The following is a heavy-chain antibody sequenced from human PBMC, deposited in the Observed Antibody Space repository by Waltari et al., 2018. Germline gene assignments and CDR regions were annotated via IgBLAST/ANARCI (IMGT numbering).Heavy chain of an antibody. V-gene: IGHV4-38-2*01. CDR1: GYSISSGYY. CDR3: ARTPWSGVYYFDY. Sequence: QVQLQESGPGLVKPSETLSLTCAVSGYSISSGYYWGWIRQPPGKGLEWFGSIYHSGSTYYNPSLKSRVTISVDTSKNQFSLKLSSVTAADTAVYYCARTPWSGVYYFDYWGQGTLVTVSS. D-gene: IGHD3-3*01. CDR2: IYHSGST. J-gene: IGHJ4*02.